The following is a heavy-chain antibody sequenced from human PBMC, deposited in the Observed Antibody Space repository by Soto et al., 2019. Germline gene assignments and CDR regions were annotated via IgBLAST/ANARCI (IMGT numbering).Heavy chain of an antibody. CDR1: GFTFSSYG. J-gene: IGHJ4*02. Sequence: GGSLRLSCAASGFTFSSYGMHWVRQAPGKGLEWVAVISYDGSNKYYADSVKGRFTISRDNSKNTLYLQMTSLRVDDTAVYYCARSPYSYGPIDYWGQGT. D-gene: IGHD5-18*01. CDR3: ARSPYSYGPIDY. V-gene: IGHV3-30*03. CDR2: ISYDGSNK.